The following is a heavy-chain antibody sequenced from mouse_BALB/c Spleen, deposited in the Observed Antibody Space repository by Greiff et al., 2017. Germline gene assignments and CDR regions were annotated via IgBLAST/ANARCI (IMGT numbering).Heavy chain of an antibody. J-gene: IGHJ1*01. CDR2: INPYNDGT. CDR3: AGGYPSYWYFDV. CDR1: GYTFTSYV. Sequence: VQLKESGPELVKPGASVKMSCKASGYTFTSYVMHWVKQKPGQGLEWIGYINPYNDGTKYNEKFKGKATLTSDKSSSTAYMELSSLTSEDSAVYYCAGGYPSYWYFDVWGAGTTVTVSS. D-gene: IGHD3-1*01. V-gene: IGHV1-14*01.